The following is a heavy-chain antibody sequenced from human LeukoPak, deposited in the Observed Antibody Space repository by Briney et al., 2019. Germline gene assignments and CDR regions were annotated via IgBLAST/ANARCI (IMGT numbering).Heavy chain of an antibody. D-gene: IGHD4-17*01. Sequence: ASVKVSCKTSGYTFTNYGLSWVRQAPGQGLEWMGWISANSGKTNYAQKFQGRAIMTTDISTSTAYMDLRSLRSDDTAVYYCASWGLTVTYFQHWGQGTLVTVSS. CDR3: ASWGLTVTYFQH. CDR1: GYTFTNYG. CDR2: ISANSGKT. J-gene: IGHJ1*01. V-gene: IGHV1-18*01.